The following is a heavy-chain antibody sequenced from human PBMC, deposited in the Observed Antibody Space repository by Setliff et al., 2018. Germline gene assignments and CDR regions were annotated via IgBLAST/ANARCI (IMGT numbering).Heavy chain of an antibody. CDR1: GFTFSSHG. V-gene: IGHV3-7*03. J-gene: IGHJ4*02. CDR3: ARGTSGWFPHDY. CDR2: IKKDGSET. D-gene: IGHD6-19*01. Sequence: PGGSLRLSCVASGFTFSSHGMTWVRQAPGKGLECVANIKKDGSETHYVDSVKGRFIISRDNAKDSLYLQMNSLRGEDTAVYYCARGTSGWFPHDYWGQGTLVTVSS.